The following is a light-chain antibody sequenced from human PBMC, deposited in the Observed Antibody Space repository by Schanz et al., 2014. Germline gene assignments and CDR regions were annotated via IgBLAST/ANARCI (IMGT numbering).Light chain of an antibody. CDR1: SSNIGAGSD. CDR2: ANT. J-gene: IGLJ3*02. CDR3: SAWDDSMKRV. V-gene: IGLV1-40*01. Sequence: QSVLTQPPSVSGAPGQRVTISCTGSSSNIGAGSDVHWYQQLPGTAPKLLIFANTNRPSGVPDRFSGSKSGTSASLAITGLQAEDEADYYCSAWDDSMKRVFGGGTKLTVL.